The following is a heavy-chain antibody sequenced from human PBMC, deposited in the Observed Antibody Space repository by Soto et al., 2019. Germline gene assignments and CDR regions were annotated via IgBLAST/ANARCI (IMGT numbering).Heavy chain of an antibody. V-gene: IGHV3-23*01. CDR2: IISTGGTT. J-gene: IGHJ3*02. Sequence: EEQLLESGGGLVQPGGSLRLSCAASGFTFSRYAMTWVRQAAGQGLEWVSTIISTGGTTYYADSVKGRFTISRDNSKNTLYLQMNSLRAEDTAVYYCAKVYGDYYHAFPMWGQGTMATVSS. D-gene: IGHD4-17*01. CDR1: GFTFSRYA. CDR3: AKVYGDYYHAFPM.